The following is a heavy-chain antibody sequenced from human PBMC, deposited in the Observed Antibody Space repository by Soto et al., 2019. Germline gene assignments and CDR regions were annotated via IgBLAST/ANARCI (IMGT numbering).Heavy chain of an antibody. CDR2: ISGSGGST. V-gene: IGHV3-23*01. D-gene: IGHD6-19*01. Sequence: GGSLRLSCAASGFTFSSYAMSWVRQAPGKGLEWVSAISGSGGSTYYADSVKGRFTISRDNSKNTLYLQMNSLRAEDTAVYYCAKDHRGSGWYTNWFDPWGQGTLVTVSS. J-gene: IGHJ5*02. CDR1: GFTFSSYA. CDR3: AKDHRGSGWYTNWFDP.